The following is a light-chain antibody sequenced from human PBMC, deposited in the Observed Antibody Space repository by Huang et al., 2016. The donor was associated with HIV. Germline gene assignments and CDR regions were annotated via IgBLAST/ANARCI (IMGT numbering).Light chain of an antibody. CDR1: QSVNNNF. Sequence: EIVLTQSPGTLSLSPGERATLSCRARQSVNNNFLAWYQQKPGQAPRLLIYGESSRATGVPDRFSGSGSGTDFTLTISRLEPEDFAVYYCHQYGDSRGTFGQGTKVEIK. CDR3: HQYGDSRGT. V-gene: IGKV3-20*01. J-gene: IGKJ1*01. CDR2: GES.